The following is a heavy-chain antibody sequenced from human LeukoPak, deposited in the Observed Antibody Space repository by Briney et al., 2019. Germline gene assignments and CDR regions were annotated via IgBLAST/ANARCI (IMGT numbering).Heavy chain of an antibody. J-gene: IGHJ4*02. CDR2: INPDTGDK. D-gene: IGHD3-9*01. V-gene: IGHV1-8*03. Sequence: GASVKVSCKASGYTFTNYHINWVRQASGQGLEWMTWINPDTGDKGYARKFQDRVTITTDTSISTAYMELSSLSSEDTAVYFCARTTSMTGSGYDYWGQGTLVTVSS. CDR3: ARTTSMTGSGYDY. CDR1: GYTFTNYH.